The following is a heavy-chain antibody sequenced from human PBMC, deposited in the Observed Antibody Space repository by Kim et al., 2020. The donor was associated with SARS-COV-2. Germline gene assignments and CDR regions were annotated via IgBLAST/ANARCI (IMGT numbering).Heavy chain of an antibody. D-gene: IGHD6-13*01. CDR3: ARDGASEAAAGQYYYYY. V-gene: IGHV3-30-3*01. J-gene: IGHJ6*01. CDR1: GFTFSSYA. CDR2: ISYDGSNK. Sequence: GGSLRLSCAASGFTFSSYAMHWVRQAPGKGLEWVAVISYDGSNKYYADSVKGRFTISRDNSKNTLYLQMNSLRAEDTAVYYCARDGASEAAAGQYYYYY.